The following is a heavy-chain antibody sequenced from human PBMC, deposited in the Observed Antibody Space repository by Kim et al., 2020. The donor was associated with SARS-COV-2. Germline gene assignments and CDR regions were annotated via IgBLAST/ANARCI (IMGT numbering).Heavy chain of an antibody. Sequence: SVKVSCKASGGTFSSYAISWVRQAPGQGLEWMGRIIPILGIANYAQKFQGRVTITADKSTSTAYMELSSLRSEDTAVYYCARDLRDYYDSSGYLNYWGQGTLVTVSS. D-gene: IGHD3-22*01. V-gene: IGHV1-69*04. CDR1: GGTFSSYA. CDR3: ARDLRDYYDSSGYLNY. J-gene: IGHJ4*02. CDR2: IIPILGIA.